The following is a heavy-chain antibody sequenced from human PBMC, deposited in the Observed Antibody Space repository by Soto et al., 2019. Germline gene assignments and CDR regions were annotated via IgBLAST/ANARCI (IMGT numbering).Heavy chain of an antibody. Sequence: SVKVSCKASGFTFPSSAFQWVRQALGQRLEWIGWIAVGSGYTNYAQRFQDRVTLTRDMSTATTYMELSRLTSEDTAIYYCAADATAWQQMVPSDYWGQGTLVTVSS. CDR2: IAVGSGYT. D-gene: IGHD2-8*01. CDR3: AADATAWQQMVPSDY. J-gene: IGHJ4*02. V-gene: IGHV1-58*01. CDR1: GFTFPSSA.